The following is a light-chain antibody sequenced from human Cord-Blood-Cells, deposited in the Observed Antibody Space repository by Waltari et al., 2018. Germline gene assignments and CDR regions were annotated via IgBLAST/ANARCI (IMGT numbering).Light chain of an antibody. J-gene: IGLJ3*02. V-gene: IGLV4-69*01. CDR2: LNSDGSH. CDR3: QTCGTGIHWV. Sequence: QLVLTQSPSASASLGASVKLTCTLSSGHSSYAIAWHQQQPEKGPRYLMKLNSDGSHSKGDGIPYRFSGSSSGSERYLAISSLQSEDEADYYCQTCGTGIHWVFGGGTKLTVL. CDR1: SGHSSYA.